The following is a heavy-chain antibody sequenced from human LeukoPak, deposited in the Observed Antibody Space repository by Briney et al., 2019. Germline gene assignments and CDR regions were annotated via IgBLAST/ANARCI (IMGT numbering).Heavy chain of an antibody. CDR2: INPSGGST. J-gene: IGHJ2*01. CDR1: GYTFTSYY. Sequence: AAVKVSCKASGYTFTSYYMHWVRHAPGQGGEWMGIINPSGGSTSYAQKFQGRVTMTRDPATSTVYMELSRLRSEDTAVYYCAKGYSSSEDWYFDLCGRGNLVTVSS. D-gene: IGHD6-6*01. V-gene: IGHV1-46*01. CDR3: AKGYSSSEDWYFDL.